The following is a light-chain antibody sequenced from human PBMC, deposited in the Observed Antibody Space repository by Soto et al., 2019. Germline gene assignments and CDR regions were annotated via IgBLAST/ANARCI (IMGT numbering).Light chain of an antibody. CDR3: MQALQTPPWT. V-gene: IGKV2-28*01. CDR1: QILLHSNGYNY. CDR2: LGS. Sequence: DIVVTQSPLSLPVTRGEPASISCSASQILLHSNGYNYLDWYLQKPGQSPQLLIYLGSNRASGVPDRFSGSGSGTDFTLKISRVEAEDVGVYYCMQALQTPPWTFGQGTKVDIK. J-gene: IGKJ1*01.